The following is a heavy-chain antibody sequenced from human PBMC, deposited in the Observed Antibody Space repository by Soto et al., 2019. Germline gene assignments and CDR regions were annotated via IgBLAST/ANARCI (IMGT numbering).Heavy chain of an antibody. Sequence: SETLSLTCTVSGASIPSGSYYWGWIRQPPGKGLEWIGYIYYSGSTYYNPSLKSRVTISVDTSKNQFSLKLSSVTAADTAVYYCARDQRTIFGDNAYGMDVWGQGTTVTVSS. CDR3: ARDQRTIFGDNAYGMDV. CDR2: IYYSGST. CDR1: GASIPSGSYY. V-gene: IGHV4-31*03. J-gene: IGHJ6*02. D-gene: IGHD3-3*01.